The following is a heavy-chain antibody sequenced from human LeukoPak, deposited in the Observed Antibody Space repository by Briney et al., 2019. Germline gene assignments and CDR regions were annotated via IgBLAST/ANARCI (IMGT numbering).Heavy chain of an antibody. D-gene: IGHD5-24*01. CDR3: AVQRGGDGYHTFDY. J-gene: IGHJ4*02. Sequence: GGSLRLSCAASGFTFSSYAMSWVRQAPGKGLEWVSGLSGSGDDTDYADSVKGRSTISRDNSKNKVYLQMNSLRAEDTAVYYCAVQRGGDGYHTFDYWSQGTLVTVSS. V-gene: IGHV3-23*01. CDR1: GFTFSSYA. CDR2: LSGSGDDT.